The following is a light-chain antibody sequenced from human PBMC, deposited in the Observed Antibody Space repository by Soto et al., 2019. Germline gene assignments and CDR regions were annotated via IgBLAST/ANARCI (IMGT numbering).Light chain of an antibody. CDR3: QQYNNWLSIT. J-gene: IGKJ5*01. V-gene: IGKV3-15*01. Sequence: IVMTQSPATLSVSPGERATLSCRASQSVSSNLAWYQQKPGQAPRLLIYDASTRATGIPARFSGSGSGTEFTLTISSLQSEDFAVYYCQQYNNWLSITFGQGTRLEIK. CDR1: QSVSSN. CDR2: DAS.